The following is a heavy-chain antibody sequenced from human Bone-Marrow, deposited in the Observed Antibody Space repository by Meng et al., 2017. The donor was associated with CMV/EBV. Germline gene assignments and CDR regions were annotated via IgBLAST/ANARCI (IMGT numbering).Heavy chain of an antibody. V-gene: IGHV4-59*08. Sequence: SGTLSLTCTVSGGSIRSYYWSWIRQPPGKGLEWIGYIYYSGSTNYNPSLKSRVTISVDTSKNQFSLKLSSVTAADTAVYYCARHRRYCSSTSCPLDYWGQGTLVTVSS. J-gene: IGHJ4*02. CDR3: ARHRRYCSSTSCPLDY. CDR1: GGSIRSYY. CDR2: IYYSGST. D-gene: IGHD2-2*01.